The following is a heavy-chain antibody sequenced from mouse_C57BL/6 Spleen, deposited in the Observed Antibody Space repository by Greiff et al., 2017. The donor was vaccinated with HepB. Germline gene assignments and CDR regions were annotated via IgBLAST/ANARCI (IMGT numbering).Heavy chain of an antibody. CDR1: GYTFTSYW. V-gene: IGHV1-59*01. CDR2: IDPSDSYT. CDR3: ARVYYGSREGYFDV. D-gene: IGHD1-1*01. Sequence: VQLQQPGAELVRPGTSVKLSCKASGYTFTSYWMHWVKQRPGQGLEWIGVIDPSDSYTNYNQKFKGKATLTVDTSSSTAYMQLSSLTSEDSAVYYCARVYYGSREGYFDVWGTGTTVTVSS. J-gene: IGHJ1*03.